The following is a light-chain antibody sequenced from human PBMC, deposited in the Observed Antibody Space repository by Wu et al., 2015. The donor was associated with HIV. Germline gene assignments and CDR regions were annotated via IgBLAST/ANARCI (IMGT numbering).Light chain of an antibody. Sequence: EIVLTQSPGTLSLSPGERATLSCRASQSVSSTYLAWFQHKPGQAPRLLIYGGSSRATGIPDRFSGSGSGADFTLIISRLEPEDFAVYYCQQYGSSLWTFGQGDQTGNQT. CDR3: QQYGSSLWT. J-gene: IGKJ1*01. CDR2: GGS. V-gene: IGKV3-20*01. CDR1: QSVSSTY.